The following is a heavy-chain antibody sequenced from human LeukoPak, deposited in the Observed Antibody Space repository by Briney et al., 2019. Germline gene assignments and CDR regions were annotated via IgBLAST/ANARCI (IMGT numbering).Heavy chain of an antibody. CDR1: GFTFSSYA. V-gene: IGHV3-23*01. D-gene: IGHD3-22*01. J-gene: IGHJ4*02. CDR2: ISGSGGST. CDR3: AKDPYDSSGRSPL. Sequence: GGSLRLSCAASGFTFSSYAMSWVRQAPGKGLEWVSAISGSGGSTYYADSVKGRFTISRDNSKNTLYLQMNSLRAEDTAVYYRAKDPYDSSGRSPLWGQGTLVTVSS.